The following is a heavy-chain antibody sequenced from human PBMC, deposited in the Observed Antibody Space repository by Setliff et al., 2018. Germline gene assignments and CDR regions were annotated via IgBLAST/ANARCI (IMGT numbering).Heavy chain of an antibody. J-gene: IGHJ6*03. Sequence: ASVKVSCKASGYTFTSYDINWVRQATGQGLEWMGWMNPNSGNTGYAQKFQGRVTMTRNTSISTAYMELRSLRSDDTAVYYCARARWWPLLDYYMDVWGKGTTVTVSS. CDR1: GYTFTSYD. CDR2: MNPNSGNT. D-gene: IGHD2-8*02. CDR3: ARARWWPLLDYYMDV. V-gene: IGHV1-8*02.